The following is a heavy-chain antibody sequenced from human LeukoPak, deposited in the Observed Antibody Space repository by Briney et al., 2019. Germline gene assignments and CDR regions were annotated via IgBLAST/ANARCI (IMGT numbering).Heavy chain of an antibody. Sequence: SQTLSLTWTVAGGSINSSSYYCGWIRHPPGKGREWIGIIYYSGSTYSNPSLKSRVTISVDTSKNQFSLKLRSVTASATAVYYCARRFAPSRNDAFDIWGQGTMVTVSS. CDR2: IYYSGST. V-gene: IGHV4-39*01. D-gene: IGHD3-10*01. J-gene: IGHJ3*02. CDR3: ARRFAPSRNDAFDI. CDR1: GGSINSSSYY.